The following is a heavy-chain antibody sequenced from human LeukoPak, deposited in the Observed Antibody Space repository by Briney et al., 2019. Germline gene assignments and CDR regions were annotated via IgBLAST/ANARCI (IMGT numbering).Heavy chain of an antibody. CDR1: GGSFSGYY. J-gene: IGHJ4*02. Sequence: SETLSLTCAVYGGSFSGYYWSWIRQPPEKGLEWIGEINHNGNSNHNPSLKSRVTISVDTSKNQFSLKLTSVTAADTAVYYCARGHSYGSPVDYWGQGTLVTVSS. CDR3: ARGHSYGSPVDY. D-gene: IGHD5-18*01. V-gene: IGHV4-34*01. CDR2: INHNGNS.